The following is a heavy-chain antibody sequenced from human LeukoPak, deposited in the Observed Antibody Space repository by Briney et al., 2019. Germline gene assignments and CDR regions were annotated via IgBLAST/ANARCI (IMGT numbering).Heavy chain of an antibody. Sequence: AGSLTLSCAPSGVPFSRKAMRSVWPAPGKGLEWVSAISGSGGSTYYADSVKGRFTISRDNSKNTLYLQMNSLRAEDTAVYYCAKSTEQDWGQGTLVTVSA. CDR2: ISGSGGST. D-gene: IGHD6-13*01. CDR3: AKSTEQD. V-gene: IGHV3-23*01. CDR1: GVPFSRKA. J-gene: IGHJ4*02.